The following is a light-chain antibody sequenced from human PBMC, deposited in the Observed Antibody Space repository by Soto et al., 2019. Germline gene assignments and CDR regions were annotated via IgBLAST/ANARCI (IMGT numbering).Light chain of an antibody. V-gene: IGKV1-39*01. CDR3: QQSYSTSYT. Sequence: DIQMTQSPSSLSASVGDRVTITCRASQSIRRYLNWYHQKLGKAPMLLIYAASSLQSGVPSRFSGSGSGTDFTLTISSLQPEDFATYYCQQSYSTSYTLGQGTKLEIK. CDR1: QSIRRY. J-gene: IGKJ2*01. CDR2: AAS.